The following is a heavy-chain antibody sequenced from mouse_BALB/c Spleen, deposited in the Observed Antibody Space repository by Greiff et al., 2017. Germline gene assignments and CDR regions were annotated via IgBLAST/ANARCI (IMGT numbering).Heavy chain of an antibody. CDR2: IYPGDGST. CDR3: ARSYRYDGGAWFAD. Sequence: VKLVESGPELVKPGASVKMSCKASGYTFTSYYIHWVKQRPGQGLEWIGWIYPGDGSTKYNEKFKGKTTLTADKSSSTAYMLLSSLTSEDSAIYFCARSYRYDGGAWFADWGQGTLVTVSA. CDR1: GYTFTSYY. J-gene: IGHJ3*01. V-gene: IGHV1S56*01. D-gene: IGHD2-14*01.